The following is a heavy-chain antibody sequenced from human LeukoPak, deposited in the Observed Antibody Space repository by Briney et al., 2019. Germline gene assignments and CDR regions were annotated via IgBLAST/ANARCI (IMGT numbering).Heavy chain of an antibody. J-gene: IGHJ1*01. Sequence: GGSLRLSCAASGFTFSGYWMSWVRQAPGKGLEWVANINPDGSDTYYVDSVKGRFTISRSNAKKSLFLQMNSLRAEDTALYHCVRWGVEAGMQDWGQGTLVTVS. CDR3: VRWGVEAGMQD. CDR2: INPDGSDT. D-gene: IGHD6-19*01. CDR1: GFTFSGYW. V-gene: IGHV3-7*01.